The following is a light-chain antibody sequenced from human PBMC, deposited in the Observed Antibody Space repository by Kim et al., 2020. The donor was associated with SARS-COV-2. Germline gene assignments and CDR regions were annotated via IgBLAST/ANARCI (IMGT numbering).Light chain of an antibody. CDR3: ATWDDSLSGPV. V-gene: IGLV1-47*01. Sequence: ELTQPPSASGTPGQRVTISCSGSSSNIGSNYVYWYHQLPGTAPKLLISMNNQRPSGVPDRFSGSKSGTSASLAISGLRSEDEADYYCATWDDSLSGPVFGGGTKLTVL. J-gene: IGLJ3*02. CDR1: SSNIGSNY. CDR2: MNN.